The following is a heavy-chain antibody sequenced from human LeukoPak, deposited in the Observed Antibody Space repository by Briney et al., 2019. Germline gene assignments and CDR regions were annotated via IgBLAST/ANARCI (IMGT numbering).Heavy chain of an antibody. Sequence: GGSLRLSCAASGFTFSSYEMNWVRQAPGKGLEWVSYISSSGSTIYYADSVKGRFTISRDNAKNSLYLQMNSLRAEDTAVYYCASSYYDILTGYPYGAFDIWGQGTMVTVSS. J-gene: IGHJ3*02. CDR1: GFTFSSYE. CDR3: ASSYYDILTGYPYGAFDI. CDR2: ISSSGSTI. D-gene: IGHD3-9*01. V-gene: IGHV3-48*03.